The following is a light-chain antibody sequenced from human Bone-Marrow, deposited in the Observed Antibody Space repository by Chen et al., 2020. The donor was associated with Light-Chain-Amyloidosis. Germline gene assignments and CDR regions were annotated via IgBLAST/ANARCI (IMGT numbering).Light chain of an antibody. CDR1: NIGSTS. V-gene: IGLV3-21*02. CDR2: DDS. CDR3: QVWDRSSDRPV. Sequence: SYVLTQPSSVSVAPGQTATLACGGNNIGSTSVHWYQQTPGQAPLLVVYDDSDRPSGIPERLSGSNSGNTAPLTISRVEAGDEDDYYCQVWDRSSDRPVFGGGTKLTVL. J-gene: IGLJ3*02.